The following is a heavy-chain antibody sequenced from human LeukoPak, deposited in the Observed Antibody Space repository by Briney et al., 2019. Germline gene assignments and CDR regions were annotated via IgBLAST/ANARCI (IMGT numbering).Heavy chain of an antibody. CDR2: IYYSEST. V-gene: IGHV4-59*08. J-gene: IGHJ3*02. CDR3: ARHFPGDAFDI. CDR1: GGSISSYY. Sequence: SETLSLTCAVSGGSISSYYCSWIRHTPGKGLEWMGYIYYSESTNYNPSLKSRVTISVDTSKIQFPLKLSSVTAAATAVYYCARHFPGDAFDIWGQGTMVTVSS.